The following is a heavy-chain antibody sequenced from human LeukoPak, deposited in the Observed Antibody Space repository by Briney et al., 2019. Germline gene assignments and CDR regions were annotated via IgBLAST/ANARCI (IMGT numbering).Heavy chain of an antibody. CDR2: IYPRDGST. Sequence: ASVTVSCKASGYTFTSNYIHWVRQAPGQGLEWMGMIYPRDGSTSYAQKFQERVTITRDMSTSTAYTELSSLRSEDTAVYYCAAGPYCSGGSCYQNWFDPWGQGTLVTVSS. V-gene: IGHV1-46*01. J-gene: IGHJ5*02. D-gene: IGHD2-15*01. CDR3: AAGPYCSGGSCYQNWFDP. CDR1: GYTFTSNY.